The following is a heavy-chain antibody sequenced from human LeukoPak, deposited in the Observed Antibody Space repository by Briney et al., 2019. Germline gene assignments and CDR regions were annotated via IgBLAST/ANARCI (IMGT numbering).Heavy chain of an antibody. Sequence: GGSLRLSCAASGFTFSSYWMHWVRQAPGKGLVWVSRINSDGSSTSYADSVKGRFTISRDKAKNTLYLQMNSLRAEDTAVYYCATDGRLRYFDWLLLGYYYYYYMDVWGKGTTVTVSS. V-gene: IGHV3-74*01. J-gene: IGHJ6*03. CDR3: ATDGRLRYFDWLLLGYYYYYYMDV. CDR1: GFTFSSYW. D-gene: IGHD3-9*01. CDR2: INSDGSST.